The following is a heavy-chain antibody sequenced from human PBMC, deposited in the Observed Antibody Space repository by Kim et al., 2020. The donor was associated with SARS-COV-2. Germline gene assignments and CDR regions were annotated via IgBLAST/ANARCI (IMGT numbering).Heavy chain of an antibody. J-gene: IGHJ6*02. Sequence: GESLKISCKGSGYSFTSYWISWVRQMPGKGLEWMGRIDPSDSYTNYSPSFQGHVTISADKSISTAYLQWSSLKASDTAMYYCARFLLDYGDSRDYYYGMDVWGQGTTVTVSS. V-gene: IGHV5-10-1*01. CDR1: GYSFTSYW. D-gene: IGHD4-17*01. CDR2: IDPSDSYT. CDR3: ARFLLDYGDSRDYYYGMDV.